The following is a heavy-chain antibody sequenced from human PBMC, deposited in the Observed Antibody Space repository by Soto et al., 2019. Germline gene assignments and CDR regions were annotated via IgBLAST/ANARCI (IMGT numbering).Heavy chain of an antibody. CDR1: GFTFSSYA. V-gene: IGHV3-30-3*01. D-gene: IGHD4-17*01. CDR3: ARGGDRGTTATTIDS. Sequence: GGSLRLSCAASGFTFSSYAMHWVRQAPGKGLEWVAVISYDGRNKSSADPVKARFTIPRDNSKTTLYLQMNSLRAEDTAVYYCARGGDRGTTATTIDSWGQGTLVPVPS. J-gene: IGHJ5*01. CDR2: ISYDGRNK.